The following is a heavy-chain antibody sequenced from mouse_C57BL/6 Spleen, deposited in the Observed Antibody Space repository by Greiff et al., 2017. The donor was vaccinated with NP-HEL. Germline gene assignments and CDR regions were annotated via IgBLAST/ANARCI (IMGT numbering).Heavy chain of an antibody. CDR3: ARGYYYGKGFAY. V-gene: IGHV1-7*01. CDR1: GYTFTSYW. J-gene: IGHJ3*01. CDR2: INPSSGYT. Sequence: QVQLQQSGAELAKPGASVKLSCKASGYTFTSYWMHWVKQRPGQGLEWIGYINPSSGYTKYNQKFKDKATFTADKSSSTAYMQLSSLTYEDSAVYYCARGYYYGKGFAYWGQGTLVTVSA. D-gene: IGHD1-1*01.